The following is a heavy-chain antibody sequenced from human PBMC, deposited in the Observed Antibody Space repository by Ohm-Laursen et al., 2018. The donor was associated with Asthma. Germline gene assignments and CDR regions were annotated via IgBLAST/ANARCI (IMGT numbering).Heavy chain of an antibody. CDR3: ARVGRYCSGGSCSHHGMDV. CDR2: TYYSGST. D-gene: IGHD2-15*01. V-gene: IGHV4-59*13. CDR1: GGSISSYY. Sequence: SETLSLTCPVSGGSISSYYWSWIRQPPGKGLEWIGYTYYSGSTNYNPSLKSRVTISVDTSKNQFSLKLSSVTAADTAVYYCARVGRYCSGGSCSHHGMDVWGQGTTVTVSS. J-gene: IGHJ6*02.